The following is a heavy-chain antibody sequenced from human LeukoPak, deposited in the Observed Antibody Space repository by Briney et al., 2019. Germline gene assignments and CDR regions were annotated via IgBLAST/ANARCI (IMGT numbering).Heavy chain of an antibody. CDR1: GFTFDDYG. CDR2: INWNGGST. V-gene: IGHV3-20*04. Sequence: PGGSLRLSCAASGFTFDDYGMSWVRHAPGKGVEWVSNINWNGGSTGYADSVRGRFTISRDNAKNSLYLQMNSLRAEDTALYYCARVSDISVAAYFDYWGQGTRVTVSS. CDR3: ARVSDISVAAYFDY. J-gene: IGHJ4*02. D-gene: IGHD6-19*01.